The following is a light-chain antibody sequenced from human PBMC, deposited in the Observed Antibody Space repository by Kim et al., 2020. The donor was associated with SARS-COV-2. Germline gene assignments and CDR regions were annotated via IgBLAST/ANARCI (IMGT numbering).Light chain of an antibody. Sequence: WSHGDSATLSCRASQSIRNYLAWYQQKPGQSPRLLIYDASNRATGIPARFSGRGSGTDFTLTISSLEPEDFAVYYCQQRYNWPRTFGQGTKADIK. CDR1: QSIRNY. CDR2: DAS. J-gene: IGKJ1*01. CDR3: QQRYNWPRT. V-gene: IGKV3-11*01.